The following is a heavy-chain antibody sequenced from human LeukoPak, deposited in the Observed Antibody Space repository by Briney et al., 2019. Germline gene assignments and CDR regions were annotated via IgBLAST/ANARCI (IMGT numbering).Heavy chain of an antibody. CDR1: GYTFSSHD. D-gene: IGHD6-19*01. Sequence: ASVRVSCKASGYTFSSHDINWVRQATGQGLEWMGWMNPNSGNTGYAQKFQGRVIMTRDTSINTAYMELSSLRSEDTAVYYCARGQIAVAGTARTEDYYYYYYMAVWGKGTTVPVPS. CDR3: ARGQIAVAGTARTEDYYYYYYMAV. V-gene: IGHV1-8*01. CDR2: MNPNSGNT. J-gene: IGHJ6*03.